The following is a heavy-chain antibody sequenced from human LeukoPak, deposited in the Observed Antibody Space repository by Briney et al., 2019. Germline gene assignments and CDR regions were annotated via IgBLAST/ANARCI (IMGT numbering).Heavy chain of an antibody. J-gene: IGHJ3*02. CDR2: ISWDGDTT. V-gene: IGHV3-43*01. CDR1: GFTFDVYI. Sequence: PGGSLSLSCAASGFTFDVYIMHWARQAPGKGLEWVSLISWDGDTTYYADSVKGRFPISRDNSKNSQYLQMNSLRIEDTALYFCAKGRGLIGGAFDIWGQGTMVTVSS. CDR3: AKGRGLIGGAFDI. D-gene: IGHD3-22*01.